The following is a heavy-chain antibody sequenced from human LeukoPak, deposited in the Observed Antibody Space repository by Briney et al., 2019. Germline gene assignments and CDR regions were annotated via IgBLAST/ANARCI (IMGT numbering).Heavy chain of an antibody. V-gene: IGHV3-64*01. CDR3: AKDKGWQLLYFDY. CDR1: GFTFSSYA. D-gene: IGHD1-26*01. CDR2: ISSNWGST. J-gene: IGHJ4*02. Sequence: GGSLRLSCAASGFTFSSYAMHWVRQAPRKGLEYVSAISSNWGSTYYANSVKGRFTISRDNSKNTLSLQMNSLRAEDTAVYYCAKDKGWQLLYFDYWGQGTLVTVSS.